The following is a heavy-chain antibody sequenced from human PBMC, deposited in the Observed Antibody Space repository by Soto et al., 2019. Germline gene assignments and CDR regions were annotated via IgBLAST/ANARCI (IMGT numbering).Heavy chain of an antibody. V-gene: IGHV4-31*03. CDR1: GGCISRGGYY. J-gene: IGHJ4*02. CDR3: ASPNRDSFDY. Sequence: PSETRSLTCTVCGGCISRGGYYWSWIRQHPGKGLEWIGYIYYSGSTYYNPSLKSRVTISVDTSKNQFSLKLSSVTAADTAVYYCASPNRDSFDYWGQGTLVTVSS. CDR2: IYYSGST.